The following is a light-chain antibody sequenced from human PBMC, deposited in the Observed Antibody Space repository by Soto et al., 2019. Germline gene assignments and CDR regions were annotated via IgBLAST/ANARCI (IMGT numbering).Light chain of an antibody. CDR2: YDN. CDR3: QVWDSSSDHVV. Sequence: SYELTQPPSVSVAPGKTARITCGGNNIGSKSVHWYQQKPGQAPVLVIYYDNDRPSGIPERFSGSNSGNTATLTISRVEAGDEPDYYCQVWDSSSDHVVFGGGTKLTVL. V-gene: IGLV3-21*04. CDR1: NIGSKS. J-gene: IGLJ2*01.